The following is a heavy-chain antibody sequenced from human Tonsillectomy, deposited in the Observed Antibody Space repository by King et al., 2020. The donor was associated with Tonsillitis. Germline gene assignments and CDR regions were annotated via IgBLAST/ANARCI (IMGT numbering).Heavy chain of an antibody. J-gene: IGHJ4*02. CDR2: ISGSGGST. Sequence: VQLVESGRGLVQPGGSLRLSCAASGFTFSNYAMSWVRPAPGKGLEWVSAISGSGGSTYYADSVKGRFTISRDNSKNMLYLQMKSLRAEDTAVYYCAKGVLVWFGELLDFFDYWGQGTLVTVSS. CDR1: GFTFSNYA. D-gene: IGHD3-10*01. CDR3: AKGVLVWFGELLDFFDY. V-gene: IGHV3-23*04.